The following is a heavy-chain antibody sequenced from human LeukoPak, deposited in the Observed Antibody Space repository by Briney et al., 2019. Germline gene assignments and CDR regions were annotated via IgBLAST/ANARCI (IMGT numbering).Heavy chain of an antibody. CDR2: ISSSGSTI. V-gene: IGHV3-48*03. D-gene: IGHD2-15*01. Sequence: GGSPRPSCAASGFTFSSYEMNWVRQAPGKGLEWVSYISSSGSTIYYADSVKGRFTISRDNAKDSLYLQMNSLRAEDTAVYYCATEVVAATNDAFDIWGQGTMVTVSS. CDR3: ATEVVAATNDAFDI. J-gene: IGHJ3*02. CDR1: GFTFSSYE.